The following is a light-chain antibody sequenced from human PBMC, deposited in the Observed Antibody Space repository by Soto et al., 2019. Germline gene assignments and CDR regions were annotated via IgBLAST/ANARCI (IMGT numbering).Light chain of an antibody. V-gene: IGKV3-11*01. Sequence: IGITQSPATLSVSPVEISTLSCRASQSVHSYLAWYQQKPGQAPRLLICDASNRATGIPARFSGSGSGADFTLTIGSLEPEDFAVYYCQQHSNWPWTFGQGTKVDNK. CDR1: QSVHSY. CDR3: QQHSNWPWT. J-gene: IGKJ1*01. CDR2: DAS.